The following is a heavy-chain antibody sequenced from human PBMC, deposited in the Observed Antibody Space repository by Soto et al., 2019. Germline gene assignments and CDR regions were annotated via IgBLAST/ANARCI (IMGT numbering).Heavy chain of an antibody. J-gene: IGHJ4*02. CDR2: INHSGST. CDR1: GGSFSGYY. CDR3: ARDKITGLFDY. Sequence: QVQLQQWGAGLLKPSETLSLTCAVYGGSFSGYYWTWIRQPPGTGLEWIGEINHSGSTNYNLSLKSRVTISVDTSKNQFSLKLTSVTAADTAVYCCARDKITGLFDYWGQGTLVTVSS. V-gene: IGHV4-34*01. D-gene: IGHD2-8*02.